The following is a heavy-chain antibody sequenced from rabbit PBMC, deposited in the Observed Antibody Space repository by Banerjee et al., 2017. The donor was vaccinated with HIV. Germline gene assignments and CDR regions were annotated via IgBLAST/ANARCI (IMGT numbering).Heavy chain of an antibody. Sequence: QQLVESGGDLVKPGASLTLTCTASGFSFSSSYYMCWVRQAPGKGLEWIACIYAGSSGSTYYASWAKGRFTISKTSSTTVTLQMTSLTAADTATYFCARVNAGSSGYPYYFNLWGPGTLVTVS. CDR2: IYAGSSGST. CDR3: ARVNAGSSGYPYYFNL. CDR1: GFSFSSSYY. V-gene: IGHV1S40*01. J-gene: IGHJ4*01. D-gene: IGHD1-1*01.